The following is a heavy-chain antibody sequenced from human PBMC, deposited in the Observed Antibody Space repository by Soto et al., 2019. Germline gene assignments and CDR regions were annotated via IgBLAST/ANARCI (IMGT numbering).Heavy chain of an antibody. J-gene: IGHJ6*02. CDR2: ITSNGGNT. V-gene: IGHV3-64*01. CDR1: GFTFSSYA. CDR3: ARRIPFGYGMDV. D-gene: IGHD2-21*01. Sequence: EVQLVESGGGLVQPGGSLRLSCEASGFTFSSYAMHWVRQAPGKGLEYVSVITSNGGNTDYASSVKGRFTISRDNSKNTLYLQMGCPRAENMAVYYCARRIPFGYGMDVWGQGTTVTVSS.